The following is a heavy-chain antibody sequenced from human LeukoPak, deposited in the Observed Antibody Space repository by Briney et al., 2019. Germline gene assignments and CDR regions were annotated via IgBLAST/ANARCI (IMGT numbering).Heavy chain of an antibody. D-gene: IGHD1-14*01. J-gene: IGHJ5*02. CDR2: IRYDGSNK. Sequence: GGSLRLSCAASGFTFSSYGMHWVRQAPGKGLEWVAFIRYDGSNKYYADSMKGRFTISRDNSKNTLYLQMNSLRAEDTAVYYCAKDTTPPKAGFDPWGQGTLVTVSS. CDR3: AKDTTPPKAGFDP. CDR1: GFTFSSYG. V-gene: IGHV3-30*02.